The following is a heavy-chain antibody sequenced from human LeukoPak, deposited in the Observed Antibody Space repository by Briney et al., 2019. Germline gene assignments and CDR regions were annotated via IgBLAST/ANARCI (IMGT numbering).Heavy chain of an antibody. J-gene: IGHJ4*02. CDR3: ARKDYLED. CDR2: TSDGSST. V-gene: IGHV3-74*01. CDR1: GFTFSSYW. Sequence: PGGSLRLSCAGSGFTFSSYWMHWVRQAPGKGLVWVSCTSDGSSTSYADPVKCRFTIARDNAKNTLYLQMNSMRPEDAAVYYYARKDYLEDWGQGTLVTVPS.